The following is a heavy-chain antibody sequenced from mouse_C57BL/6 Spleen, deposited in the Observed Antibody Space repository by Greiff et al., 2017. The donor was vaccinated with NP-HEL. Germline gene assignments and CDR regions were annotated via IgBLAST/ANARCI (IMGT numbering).Heavy chain of an antibody. J-gene: IGHJ3*01. CDR2: INPGCGGT. D-gene: IGHD1-1*01. CDR3: ARRWSYYYGSSRFAY. Sequence: QVQLKESGAELVRPGTSVKVSCKASGYAFTPSLIEWVQQRPGQGLEWIGVINPGCGGTNYNEKFKGKATLTADKSSSTAYMQLSSLTSEDSAFYFCARRWSYYYGSSRFAYWGQGTLVTVSA. CDR1: GYAFTPSL. V-gene: IGHV1-54*01.